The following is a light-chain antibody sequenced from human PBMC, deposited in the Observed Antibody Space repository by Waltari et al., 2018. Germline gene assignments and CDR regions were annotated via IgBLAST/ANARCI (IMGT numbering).Light chain of an antibody. CDR2: DAS. CDR3: HQYNNWPLYT. V-gene: IGKV3-15*01. J-gene: IGKJ2*01. CDR1: QSVSGN. Sequence: ETVLTQSPATLSVSPGERATLSCRASQSVSGNLAWYQQKPGQAPRLLIYDASTRATGVPARFSGSGSGTEFTLTISRLQSEDLAVYYCHQYNNWPLYTFGQGTKLEI.